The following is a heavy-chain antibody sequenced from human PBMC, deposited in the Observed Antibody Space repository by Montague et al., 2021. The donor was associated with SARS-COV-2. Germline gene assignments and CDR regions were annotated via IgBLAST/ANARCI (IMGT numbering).Heavy chain of an antibody. CDR3: SRASRGYGGDFDS. V-gene: IGHV4-59*02. D-gene: IGHD4-23*01. J-gene: IGHJ4*02. CDR1: GDSVNSNY. CDR2: IFYSGST. Sequence: SETLSLTCSVSGDSVNSNYWSWVRQPPGKGLECLGYIFYSGSTYITPLNSRVNMSLDTSKNHVSLNLIPVTAADTAVYYCSRASRGYGGDFDSWGQGTLVIVSS.